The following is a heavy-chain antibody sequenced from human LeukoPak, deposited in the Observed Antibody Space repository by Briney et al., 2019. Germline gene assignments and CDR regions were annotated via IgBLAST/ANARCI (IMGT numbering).Heavy chain of an antibody. V-gene: IGHV3-7*03. CDR2: IKQDGSET. CDR3: ARDSGGRVYNY. D-gene: IGHD6-13*01. J-gene: IGHJ4*02. Sequence: GGSLRLSCAASGFTFSSYAMHWVRQAPGKGLEWVANIKQDGSETYYVDSVKGRFTISRDNAKNSLYLQMNSLRAEDTAVYNCARDSGGRVYNYWGQGTLVTVSS. CDR1: GFTFSSYA.